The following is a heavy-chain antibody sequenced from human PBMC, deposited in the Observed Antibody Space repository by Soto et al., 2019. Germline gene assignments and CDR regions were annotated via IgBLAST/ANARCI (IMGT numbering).Heavy chain of an antibody. CDR3: ARGLTTLYYFDS. V-gene: IGHV4-30-4*01. Sequence: PSETLSLTCTVSGGSISSGDYYWSWIRQPPGKGLEWIGYIYYSGSTYYNPSLKSRVTISVDTSKNQFSLKVSSVTAADTAVYYCARGLTTLYYFDSWGQGALVTAPQ. CDR1: GGSISSGDYY. J-gene: IGHJ4*02. D-gene: IGHD1-1*01. CDR2: IYYSGST.